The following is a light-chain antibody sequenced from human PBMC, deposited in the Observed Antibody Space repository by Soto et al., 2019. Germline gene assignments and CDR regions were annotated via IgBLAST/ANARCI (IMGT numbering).Light chain of an antibody. V-gene: IGKV3-20*01. CDR2: GAS. J-gene: IGKJ5*01. CDR3: QQYGSSPPIT. Sequence: EIVLTQSPGTLSLSPGERATLSCRASQSVSSSYLAWYQQKPGQAPRLLIYGASGRATGIPDRFRGSGSGTDCTRTISRLEPEDFAVYYCQQYGSSPPITFGQGTRLEIK. CDR1: QSVSSSY.